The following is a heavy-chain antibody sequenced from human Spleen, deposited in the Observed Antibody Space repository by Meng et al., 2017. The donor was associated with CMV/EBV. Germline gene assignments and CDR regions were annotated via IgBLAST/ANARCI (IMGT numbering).Heavy chain of an antibody. CDR2: IYWNDDK. CDR1: LSTSGVG. D-gene: IGHD3-22*01. Sequence: LSTSGVGVGWIRQPPGKALEWLALIYWNDDKRYSPSLKSRLTITKDTSKNQVVLTMTNMDPVDTATYYCARSYYYDSSGYHPPRFDLWGRGTLVTVSS. CDR3: ARSYYYDSSGYHPPRFDL. J-gene: IGHJ2*01. V-gene: IGHV2-5*01.